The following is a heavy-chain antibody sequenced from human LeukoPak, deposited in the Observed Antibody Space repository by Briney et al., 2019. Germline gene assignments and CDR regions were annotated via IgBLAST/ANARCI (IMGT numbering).Heavy chain of an antibody. CDR2: INPSGGST. V-gene: IGHV1-46*01. J-gene: IGHJ4*02. Sequence: ASVKVSCKASGYTFTIYYMHWVRQAPGQGLEWMGIINPSGGSTSYAQKFQGRVTMTRDTSTSTVYMELSSLRSEDTAVYYCARASRPTYYYGSGSYPFDYWGQGTLVTVSS. D-gene: IGHD3-10*01. CDR1: GYTFTIYY. CDR3: ARASRPTYYYGSGSYPFDY.